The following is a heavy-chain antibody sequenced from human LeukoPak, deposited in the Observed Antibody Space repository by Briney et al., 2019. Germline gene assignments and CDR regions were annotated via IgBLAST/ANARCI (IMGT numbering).Heavy chain of an antibody. CDR1: GYTFTSYG. D-gene: IGHD6-13*01. V-gene: IGHV1-18*01. CDR3: ARLRYSSSWYSGDY. J-gene: IGHJ4*02. Sequence: ASVKVSCKASGYTFTSYGISWVRQAPGQGLGLMGWISAYNGNTNYAQKLQGRVTMTTDTSTTTAYMELRSLRSDDTAVYYCARLRYSSSWYSGDYWGQGTLVTVSS. CDR2: ISAYNGNT.